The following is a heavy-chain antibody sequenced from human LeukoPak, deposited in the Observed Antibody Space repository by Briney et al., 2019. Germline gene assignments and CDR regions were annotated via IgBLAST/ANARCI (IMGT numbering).Heavy chain of an antibody. CDR2: INHSGST. J-gene: IGHJ3*02. D-gene: IGHD1-26*01. V-gene: IGHV4-34*01. CDR1: GGSFSGYY. Sequence: SETLSLTCAVYGGSFSGYYWSWIRQPPGKGLEWIGEINHSGSTNYNPSLTSRVTISVDTSKNQFSLKLSSVTAADTAVYYCARGSRGGRPMWELLRVWAFDIWGQGTMVTVSS. CDR3: ARGSRGGRPMWELLRVWAFDI.